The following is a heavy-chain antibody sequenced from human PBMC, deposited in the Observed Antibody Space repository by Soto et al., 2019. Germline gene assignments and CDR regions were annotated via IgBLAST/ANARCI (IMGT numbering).Heavy chain of an antibody. CDR3: ARVPLTIFGVVIKGFEI. CDR1: GGAISRYY. V-gene: IGHV4-59*01. D-gene: IGHD3-3*01. Sequence: KPSETLSLTCTVSGGAISRYYWSWIRQPPGKGLEWIGYIYYSGSTNYNPSLKSRVTISVDTSKNQFSLKLSSVTAADTAVYYCARVPLTIFGVVIKGFEIWGQGTMVTVSS. J-gene: IGHJ3*02. CDR2: IYYSGST.